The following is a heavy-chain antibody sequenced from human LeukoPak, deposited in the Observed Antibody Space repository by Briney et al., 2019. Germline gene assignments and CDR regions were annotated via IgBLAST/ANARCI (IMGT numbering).Heavy chain of an antibody. V-gene: IGHV5-51*01. CDR3: ARQEGRLYYFDV. CDR1: GYSFASYW. J-gene: IGHJ2*01. CDR2: IYPGDSNT. Sequence: GESLKISCKGSGYSFASYWIGWVRQMPGKGLEWMGIIYPGDSNTRYSPSFQGQVTISADKSISTAYLHWSSLEASDTAMYYCARQEGRLYYFDVWGRGTLATVSS.